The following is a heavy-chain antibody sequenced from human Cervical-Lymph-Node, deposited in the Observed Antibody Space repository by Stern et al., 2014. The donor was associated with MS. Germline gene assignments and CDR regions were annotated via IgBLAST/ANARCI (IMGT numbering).Heavy chain of an antibody. Sequence: QVQLQESGPGLVKPSETLSLTCTVSGDSMRSYYWTWIRQAPGKGLECIGYVYYKGTTNYNASLESRVTISVDMSKNQFSLRLRSVTAADTAVYYCARAGVGSGNWFDPWGQGTLVTVSS. V-gene: IGHV4-59*01. CDR3: ARAGVGSGNWFDP. D-gene: IGHD2-15*01. CDR1: GDSMRSYY. J-gene: IGHJ5*02. CDR2: VYYKGTT.